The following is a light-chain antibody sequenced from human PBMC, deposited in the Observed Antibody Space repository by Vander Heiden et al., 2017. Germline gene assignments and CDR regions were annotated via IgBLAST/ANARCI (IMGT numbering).Light chain of an antibody. CDR2: GVS. V-gene: IGLV2-23*02. Sequence: QSALTPPAPVSGSPGQSITISCTATSTDVANVNHFSWYQQLPGKAPKLLLYGVSQRPSGVSNRFSGSKTGNTASLTISGLQAEDEADYYCWSYVGGSSYVAIGGGTKLSVL. CDR3: WSYVGGSSYVA. J-gene: IGLJ2*01. CDR1: STDVANVNH.